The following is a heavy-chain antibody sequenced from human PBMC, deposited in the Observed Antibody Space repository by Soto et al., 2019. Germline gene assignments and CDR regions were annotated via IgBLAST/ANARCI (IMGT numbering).Heavy chain of an antibody. CDR2: IYYSGST. V-gene: IGHV4-59*01. D-gene: IGHD5-12*01. J-gene: IGHJ6*02. CDR1: GDSIRSYY. CDR3: ARAYGGFDNGLDV. Sequence: XETLSLTCTVSGDSIRSYYWTWIRQPPGKGLELIGYIYYSGSTRYNPSLKSRATISVDMSKNQFSLKLSSVIAADTAVYYCARAYGGFDNGLDVWGQGTAVTVSS.